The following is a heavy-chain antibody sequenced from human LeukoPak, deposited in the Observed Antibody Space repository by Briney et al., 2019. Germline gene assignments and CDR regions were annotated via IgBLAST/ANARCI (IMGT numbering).Heavy chain of an antibody. D-gene: IGHD3-10*01. V-gene: IGHV1-69*04. CDR1: GGTFSSYA. J-gene: IGHJ6*02. Sequence: SVKVSCKASGGTFSSYAISWVRQAPGQGLEWMGRIIPILGIANYAQKFQGRVTITAGKSTSTAYMELSSLRSEDTAVYYCANHYYGSGNKYLLTDVWGQGTTVTVSS. CDR2: IIPILGIA. CDR3: ANHYYGSGNKYLLTDV.